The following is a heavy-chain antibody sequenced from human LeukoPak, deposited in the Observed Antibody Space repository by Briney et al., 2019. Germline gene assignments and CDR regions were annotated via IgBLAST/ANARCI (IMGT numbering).Heavy chain of an antibody. CDR2: ISSSSSYI. CDR3: ARVRYSSGWFWFDP. D-gene: IGHD6-19*01. V-gene: IGHV3-21*04. Sequence: PGGSLRLSCAASGFTFSSYSMNWVRQAPGKGLEWVSSISSSSSYIYYADSVKGRFTVSRDNAKNSLYLQMNSLRAEDTVVYYCARVRYSSGWFWFDPWGQGTLVTVSA. CDR1: GFTFSSYS. J-gene: IGHJ5*02.